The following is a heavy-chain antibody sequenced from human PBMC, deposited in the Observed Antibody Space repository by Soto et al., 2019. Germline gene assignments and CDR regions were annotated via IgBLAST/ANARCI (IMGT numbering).Heavy chain of an antibody. CDR1: GGSISSYY. V-gene: IGHV4-59*01. D-gene: IGHD3-10*01. Sequence: SETLSLTCTVSGGSISSYYWSWIRQPPGKGLEWIGYIYYSGSTNYNPSLKSRVTISVDTSKNQFSLKLSSVTAADTTVYYCARGGIGLGFGESSYYYYMDVWGKGTTVTVS. CDR3: ARGGIGLGFGESSYYYYMDV. CDR2: IYYSGST. J-gene: IGHJ6*03.